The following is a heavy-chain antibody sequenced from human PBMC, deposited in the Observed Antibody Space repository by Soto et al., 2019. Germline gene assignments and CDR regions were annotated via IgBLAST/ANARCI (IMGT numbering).Heavy chain of an antibody. CDR1: DGSVSSGSYY. J-gene: IGHJ4*02. CDR2: IYSSVRT. Sequence: PSETLSLTCTVSDGSVSSGSYYSTWIRQPPGKGLEWIGYIYSSVRTLYNPSLKSRVIISVDTSMNQFSLKLSSVTAADTAVYYCARDSLAFFDSWGQGILVTVSS. D-gene: IGHD5-12*01. V-gene: IGHV4-61*01. CDR3: ARDSLAFFDS.